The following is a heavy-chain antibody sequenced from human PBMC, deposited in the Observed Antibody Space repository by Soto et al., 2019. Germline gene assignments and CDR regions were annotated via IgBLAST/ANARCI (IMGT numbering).Heavy chain of an antibody. Sequence: SVKVSCKASGGTFSSYAISWVRQAPGQGLEWMGGIIPIFGTANYAQKFQGRVTITADESTSTAYMELSSLRSEDTAVYYCARDGDSSIAARYWGQGTLVTVSS. CDR1: GGTFSSYA. V-gene: IGHV1-69*13. CDR3: ARDGDSSIAARY. CDR2: IIPIFGTA. J-gene: IGHJ4*02. D-gene: IGHD6-6*01.